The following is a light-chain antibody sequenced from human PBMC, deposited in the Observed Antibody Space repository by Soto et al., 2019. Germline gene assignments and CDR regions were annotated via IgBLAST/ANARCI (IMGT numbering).Light chain of an antibody. V-gene: IGKV1-27*01. CDR3: QKYDDAPLT. J-gene: IGKJ4*01. CDR2: AAS. Sequence: DIQMTQSPSSLSASVGDRVTITCRAGQDINIYLAWYQQKPGKVPKLLISAASTLQSGVPSRFSGSGSGTDFTLTISSLQPEDVATSYCQKYDDAPLTFGGGTKVEIK. CDR1: QDINIY.